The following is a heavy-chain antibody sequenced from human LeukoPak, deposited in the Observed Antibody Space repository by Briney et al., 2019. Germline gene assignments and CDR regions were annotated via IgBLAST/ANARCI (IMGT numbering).Heavy chain of an antibody. CDR3: AREVQVDYYYYGMDV. CDR1: GGSISSGGNY. V-gene: IGHV4-31*03. J-gene: IGHJ6*02. D-gene: IGHD3-10*01. CDR2: IYYTGST. Sequence: SETLSLTCTVSGGSISSGGNYWSWIRQHPGKGLEWIGYIYYTGSTNNNPSLKSRITLSVDTSKNQFSLRLSSVTAADTAVYYCAREVQVDYYYYGMDVWGQGTTVTVSS.